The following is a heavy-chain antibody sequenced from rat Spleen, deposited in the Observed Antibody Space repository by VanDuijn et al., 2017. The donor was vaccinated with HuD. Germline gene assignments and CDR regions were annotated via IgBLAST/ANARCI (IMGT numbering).Heavy chain of an antibody. Sequence: EVQLVESDGGLVQPGKSLKLSCAASGFTFSDYYMAWVRQAPTKGLEWVATISYGDSSGHSSTYYRDSVKGRFTISRDNARTTLYLQMDSLRSEDTATYYCTTANNYGYWGQGASVTVSS. V-gene: IGHV5-20*01. CDR2: ISYGDSSGHSST. CDR1: GFTFSDYY. D-gene: IGHD1-10*01. CDR3: TTANNYGY. J-gene: IGHJ4*01.